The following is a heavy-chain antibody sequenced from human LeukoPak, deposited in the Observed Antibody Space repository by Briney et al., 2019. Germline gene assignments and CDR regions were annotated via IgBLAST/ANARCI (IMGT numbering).Heavy chain of an antibody. V-gene: IGHV1-69*04. Sequence: SVKVSCKASGGTFSSYAISWVRQAPGQGLEWMGRIIPILGIANYAQKFQGRVTITADKSTSTAYMELSSLRSEDTAVYYCARDPSLAAASHWGQGTLVTVSS. CDR3: ARDPSLAAASH. CDR1: GGTFSSYA. J-gene: IGHJ4*02. D-gene: IGHD6-13*01. CDR2: IIPILGIA.